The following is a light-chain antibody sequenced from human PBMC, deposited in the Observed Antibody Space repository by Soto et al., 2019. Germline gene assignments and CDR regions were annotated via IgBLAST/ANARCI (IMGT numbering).Light chain of an antibody. CDR1: QDISTS. CDR2: GAF. J-gene: IGKJ1*01. Sequence: DIQMPQSPSSVSASVGDRVTFTCRAGQDISTSLNWYQHRPAKAPKLLIYGAFALQSGAPSRFSGSGSGTDFTLTISSLQVEDFATYYCQHSYNPPRTVGQGTRVDIK. V-gene: IGKV1-39*01. CDR3: QHSYNPPRT.